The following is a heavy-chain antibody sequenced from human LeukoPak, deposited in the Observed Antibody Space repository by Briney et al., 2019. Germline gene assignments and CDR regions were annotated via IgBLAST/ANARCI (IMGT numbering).Heavy chain of an antibody. CDR3: ARVGDVIAFDI. CDR1: GFTFSDHY. V-gene: IGHV3-72*01. Sequence: PGGFLRLSCAASGFTFSDHYMDWGRPAPGKGLEWVGRIRNKANSHTTEYAAPVKGRFTISRDDLKNSLYLQLNSLKTEDTAVYYCARVGDVIAFDIWGQGTMVTVSS. CDR2: IRNKANSHTT. D-gene: IGHD3-3*01. J-gene: IGHJ3*02.